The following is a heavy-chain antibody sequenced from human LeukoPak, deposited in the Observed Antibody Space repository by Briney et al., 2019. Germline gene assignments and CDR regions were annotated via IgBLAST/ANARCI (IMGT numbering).Heavy chain of an antibody. V-gene: IGHV3-30*02. Sequence: GGSLRLSCAASGFTFSSYGMHWVRQAPGKGLEWVAFIQYDGGNKYYADSVKGRFTISRDNSKNTLYLQMHSLRAEDTAVYYCAKASRYCSGNSCYSHYFDYWGQGTLVTVSS. CDR1: GFTFSSYG. J-gene: IGHJ4*02. CDR3: AKASRYCSGNSCYSHYFDY. CDR2: IQYDGGNK. D-gene: IGHD2-15*01.